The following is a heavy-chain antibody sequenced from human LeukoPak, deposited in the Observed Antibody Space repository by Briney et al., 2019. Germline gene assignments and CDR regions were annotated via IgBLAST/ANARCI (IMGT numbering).Heavy chain of an antibody. CDR1: GGSISSYY. D-gene: IGHD6-19*01. Sequence: SETLSLTCTVSGGSISSYYWSWIRQPPGKGLEWIGYIYYSGSTNYNPSLKSRVTMSVDTSKNQFSLKLSSVTAADTAVYYCARDDSSGWAYFDYWGQGTLVTVSS. CDR2: IYYSGST. CDR3: ARDDSSGWAYFDY. J-gene: IGHJ4*02. V-gene: IGHV4-59*12.